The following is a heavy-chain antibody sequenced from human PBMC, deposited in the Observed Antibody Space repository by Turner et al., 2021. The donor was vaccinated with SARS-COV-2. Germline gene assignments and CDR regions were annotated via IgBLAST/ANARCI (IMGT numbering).Heavy chain of an antibody. D-gene: IGHD4-4*01. CDR2: FAPEDGET. V-gene: IGHV1-24*01. Sequence: QVQLVQSGAEVKKPGASVKVSCKVSGYTLIELSMHWVRQAPGKGLELMGGFAPEDGETIYAQKFQGRVTMTEDTSTDTAYMELSSLRSDDTAVYYCATAPGMTTTGWFDPWGQGTLVTVSS. CDR3: ATAPGMTTTGWFDP. CDR1: GYTLIELS. J-gene: IGHJ5*02.